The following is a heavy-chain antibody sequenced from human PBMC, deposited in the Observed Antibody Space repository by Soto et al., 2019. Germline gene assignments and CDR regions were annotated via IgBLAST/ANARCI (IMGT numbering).Heavy chain of an antibody. D-gene: IGHD6-19*01. CDR2: IYYSGST. V-gene: IGHV4-39*01. J-gene: IGHJ5*02. CDR3: ARRSSSYSSGWYRNWFDP. Sequence: SETLSLTCTVSGGSIISSSYYWGWIRQPPGKGLEWIGSIYYSGSTYYNPSLKSRVTISVDTSKNQFSLKLSSVTAADTAVYYCARRSSSYSSGWYRNWFDPWGQGTLVTVSS. CDR1: GGSIISSSYY.